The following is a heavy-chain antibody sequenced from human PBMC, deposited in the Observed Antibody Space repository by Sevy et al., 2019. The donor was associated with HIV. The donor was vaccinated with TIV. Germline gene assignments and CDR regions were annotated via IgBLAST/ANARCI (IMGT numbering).Heavy chain of an antibody. CDR3: ARNYDSSGYTDAFDI. CDR1: GGSISSYY. CDR2: IYYSGST. D-gene: IGHD3-22*01. V-gene: IGHV4-59*01. Sequence: SETLSLTCTVSGGSISSYYWSWIRQPPGKGLEWIGYIYYSGSTNYNPSLKSRVTISVDTSKNQFSRKLSSVTAADTAVYYCARNYDSSGYTDAFDIWGQGTMVTVSS. J-gene: IGHJ3*02.